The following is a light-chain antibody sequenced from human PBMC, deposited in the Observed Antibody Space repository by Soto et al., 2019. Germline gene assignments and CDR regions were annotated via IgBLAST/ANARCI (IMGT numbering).Light chain of an antibody. V-gene: IGKV3-11*01. J-gene: IGKJ4*01. CDR1: QSVSSN. Sequence: EIVLTQSPATLSVSPGETATLSCRASQSVSSNLAWYQQKPGQTPRLLIYDASTRATGIPARFSGSGSGTDFTLTVSSLEPEDFEVYYWQQHRSWPRTFGGGTKVEIK. CDR3: QQHRSWPRT. CDR2: DAS.